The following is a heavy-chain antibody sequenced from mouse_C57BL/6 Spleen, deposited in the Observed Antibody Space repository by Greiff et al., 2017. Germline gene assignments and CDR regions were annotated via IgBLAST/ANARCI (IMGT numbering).Heavy chain of an antibody. V-gene: IGHV5-12*01. CDR3: ARVGFAY. CDR1: GFTFSDYY. Sequence: EVKLMESGGGLVQPGGSLKLSCAASGFTFSDYYMYWVRQTPEKRLEWVAYISNSGGSTYYPDTVKGRFTISRDNAKNTLYLQMSRLKSEDTAMYYCARVGFAYWGQGTLVTVSA. D-gene: IGHD1-1*02. J-gene: IGHJ3*01. CDR2: ISNSGGST.